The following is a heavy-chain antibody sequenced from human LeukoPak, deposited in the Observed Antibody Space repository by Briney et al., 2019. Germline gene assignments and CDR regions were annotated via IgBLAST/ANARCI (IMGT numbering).Heavy chain of an antibody. Sequence: GSSVKVSCKSSGGTFSSYAISWVRQAPGQGLEWMGGIIPIFGTANYAQKFQGRVTITADESTSTAYMELSSLRSEDTAVYYCARVPQMCYYDSSHLGDYWGQGTLVTVSS. CDR3: ARVPQMCYYDSSHLGDY. J-gene: IGHJ4*02. CDR2: IIPIFGTA. V-gene: IGHV1-69*01. D-gene: IGHD3-22*01. CDR1: GGTFSSYA.